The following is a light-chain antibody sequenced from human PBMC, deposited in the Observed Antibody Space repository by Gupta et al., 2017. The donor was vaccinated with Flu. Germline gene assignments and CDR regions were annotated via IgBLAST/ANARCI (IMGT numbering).Light chain of an antibody. CDR2: QAS. CDR1: QSTSSW. J-gene: IGKJ1*01. Sequence: DIQLTQSTSILSASVGDRVTITCPASQSTSSWLPWYQQKPGKAPELQIYQASSVESGDPSRFSGSGSGTELTRTISSLQTADFATNTSQQVKSYSGTFGQGTKVEIK. V-gene: IGKV1-5*03. CDR3: QQVKSYSGT.